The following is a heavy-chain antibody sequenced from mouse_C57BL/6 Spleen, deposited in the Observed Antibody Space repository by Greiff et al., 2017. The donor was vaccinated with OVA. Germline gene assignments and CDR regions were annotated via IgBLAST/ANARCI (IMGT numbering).Heavy chain of an antibody. CDR1: GYTFTDYY. V-gene: IGHV1-26*01. Sequence: EVQLQQSGPELVKPGASVKISCKASGYTFTDYYMNWVKRSHGKSLEWIGDINPNNGGTSYNQKFKGKATLTVDKSSSTAYMELRSLTSEDSAVYYCARFPYGDYWGQGTTLTVSS. J-gene: IGHJ2*01. D-gene: IGHD1-1*01. CDR3: ARFPYGDY. CDR2: INPNNGGT.